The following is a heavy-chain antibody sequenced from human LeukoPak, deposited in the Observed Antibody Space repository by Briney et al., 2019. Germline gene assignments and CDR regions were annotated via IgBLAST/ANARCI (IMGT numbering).Heavy chain of an antibody. V-gene: IGHV3-21*01. J-gene: IGHJ4*02. Sequence: GGSLRLSSEASGFTLSNHNMNWVRQAPGKGLERDSSINSRSNYIYYADSVKGRFTISRDNAKESLYLQMNSLRAEDTALYFCARDKVSVIPALDYWGQGTLVTVSS. D-gene: IGHD2/OR15-2a*01. CDR3: ARDKVSVIPALDY. CDR1: GFTLSNHN. CDR2: INSRSNYI.